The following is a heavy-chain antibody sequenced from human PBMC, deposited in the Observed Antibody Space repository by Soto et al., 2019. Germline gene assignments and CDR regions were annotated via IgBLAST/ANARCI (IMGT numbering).Heavy chain of an antibody. D-gene: IGHD3-10*01. V-gene: IGHV4-30-4*01. CDR3: ASGPYGSGSYYYNWFDP. Sequence: LSLTCTVSGGSISSGDYYWSWIRQPPGKCLEWIGYIYYSGSTYYNPSLKSRVTISVDTSKNQFSLKLSSVTAADTAVYYCASGPYGSGSYYYNWFDPWGQGTLVTVSS. CDR2: IYYSGST. CDR1: GGSISSGDYY. J-gene: IGHJ5*02.